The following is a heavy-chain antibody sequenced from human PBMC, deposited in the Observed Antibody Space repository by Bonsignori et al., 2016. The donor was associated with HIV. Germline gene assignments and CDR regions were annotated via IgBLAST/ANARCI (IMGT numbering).Heavy chain of an antibody. CDR2: INPSGGST. CDR3: ARGEVVWDTVMGSFGY. J-gene: IGHJ4*02. CDR1: GCTFTSYY. D-gene: IGHD5-18*01. V-gene: IGHV1-46*01. Sequence: ASVKVSCKASGCTFTSYYMHWVRQAPGQGLEWMGIINPSGGSTSYAQKFQGRVTMTRDTSTSTVYMELSSLRSEDTAVYYCARGEVVWDTVMGSFGYWGQGTLVTVSS.